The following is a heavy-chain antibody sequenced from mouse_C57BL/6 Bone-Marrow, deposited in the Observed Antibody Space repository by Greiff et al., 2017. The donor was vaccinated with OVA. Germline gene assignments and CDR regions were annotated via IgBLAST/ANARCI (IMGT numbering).Heavy chain of an antibody. CDR2: ISGGGGNT. J-gene: IGHJ4*01. Sequence: VQLKESGGGLVKPGGSLKLSCAASGFTFSDYGMHWVRQAPEKRLEWVATISGGGGNTYYPDSVKGRFTISRDNAKNTLYLQMSSLRSEDTALYYCARRDGYYFPGAMDYWGQGTSVTVSS. CDR3: ARRDGYYFPGAMDY. V-gene: IGHV5-9*01. CDR1: GFTFSDYG. D-gene: IGHD2-3*01.